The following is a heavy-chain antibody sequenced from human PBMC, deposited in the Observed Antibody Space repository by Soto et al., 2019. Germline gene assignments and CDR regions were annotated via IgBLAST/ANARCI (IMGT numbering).Heavy chain of an antibody. D-gene: IGHD6-19*01. CDR1: GGSISSYY. V-gene: IGHV4-59*08. Sequence: LSLTCTVSGGSISSYYWSWIRQPPGKGLEWIGYIYYSGSTNYNPSLKSRVTISVDTSKNQFSLKLSSVTAADTAVYYCARVHVMVVAGSTFDYWGHGTLVTVSS. CDR2: IYYSGST. J-gene: IGHJ4*03. CDR3: ARVHVMVVAGSTFDY.